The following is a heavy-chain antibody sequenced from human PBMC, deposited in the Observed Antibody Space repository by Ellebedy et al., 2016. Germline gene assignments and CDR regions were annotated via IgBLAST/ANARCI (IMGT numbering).Heavy chain of an antibody. Sequence: GGSLRLSXVASGFTFRNSAMTWVRQAPGKGLEWVSGISGSGASTYYADSVKGRFAISRDNSNNTLYLQMNSLRAEDTALYYCVKAERYSSGGFDYWGQGTLVTVSS. D-gene: IGHD6-19*01. J-gene: IGHJ4*02. CDR3: VKAERYSSGGFDY. V-gene: IGHV3-23*01. CDR1: GFTFRNSA. CDR2: ISGSGAST.